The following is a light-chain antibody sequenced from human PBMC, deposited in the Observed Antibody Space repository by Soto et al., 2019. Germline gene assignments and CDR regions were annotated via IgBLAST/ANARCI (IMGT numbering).Light chain of an antibody. Sequence: ETVMTQSPGTLSLSPGARATLSCRASQTINNNFLGWYQQKPGQPPRLLIFAASRRATGIPDRFSGSGSGTGFTLTISRVEPGDFGVYYCQQDGSSPPYAFGRGTKL. V-gene: IGKV3-20*01. CDR2: AAS. CDR3: QQDGSSPPYA. CDR1: QTINNNF. J-gene: IGKJ2*01.